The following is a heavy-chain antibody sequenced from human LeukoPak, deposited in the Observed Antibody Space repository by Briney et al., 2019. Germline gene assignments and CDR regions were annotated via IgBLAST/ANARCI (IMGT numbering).Heavy chain of an antibody. CDR3: ARDCVGDCYSEYDAFDI. CDR1: GFTFSNYW. J-gene: IGHJ3*02. CDR2: IKHDGSEK. Sequence: GGSLRLSCTASGFTFSNYWMSWVRQAPGKGLEWVANIKHDGSEKYYVDSVKGRFTISRDNAKNSLYLQMNSLRVEDTAVYYCARDCVGDCYSEYDAFDIWGQGTMVTVSS. V-gene: IGHV3-7*01. D-gene: IGHD2-21*02.